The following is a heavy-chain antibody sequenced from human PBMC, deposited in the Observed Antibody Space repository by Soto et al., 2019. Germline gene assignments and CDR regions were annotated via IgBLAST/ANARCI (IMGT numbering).Heavy chain of an antibody. CDR2: IIPIFGTA. J-gene: IGHJ2*01. CDR1: GGTFSGYA. Sequence: SVKVSCKASGGTFSGYAISWVRQAPGQGLEWMGGIIPIFGTANYAQKFQGRVTITADESTSTAYMELSSLRSEDTAVYYCARDGYYYDSSGSLYWYFDLWGRGTLVTVSS. CDR3: ARDGYYYDSSGSLYWYFDL. V-gene: IGHV1-69*13. D-gene: IGHD3-22*01.